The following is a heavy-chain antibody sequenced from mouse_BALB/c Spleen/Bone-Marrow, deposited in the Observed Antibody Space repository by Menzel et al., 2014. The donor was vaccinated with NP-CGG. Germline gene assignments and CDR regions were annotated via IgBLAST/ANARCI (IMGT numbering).Heavy chain of an antibody. CDR3: ARGFITTVVPFAY. D-gene: IGHD1-1*01. CDR1: GYSITSGYY. J-gene: IGHJ3*01. V-gene: IGHV3-6*02. Sequence: EVQLVESGPGLVKPSQSLSLTCSVTGYSITSGYYWNWIRQFPGNKLEWMGYISYDGSNNYNPSLKNRISITRDTPKNQFFLKLSSVTTEDTATFYCARGFITTVVPFAYWGQGTLVTVSA. CDR2: ISYDGSN.